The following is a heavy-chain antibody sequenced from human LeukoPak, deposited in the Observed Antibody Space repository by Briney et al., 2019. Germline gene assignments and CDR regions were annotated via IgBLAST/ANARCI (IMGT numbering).Heavy chain of an antibody. Sequence: GGSLRLSCADSGFSFCTNEMNWVRQAPGKGLEWISHISSSGSTTYYADSVKGRFTISRDNAKNSLYLQMNSLRAEDTAVYYCARESPHCSGDSCFFDYWGQGSLVTVST. V-gene: IGHV3-48*03. CDR2: ISSSGSTT. D-gene: IGHD2-15*01. CDR3: ARESPHCSGDSCFFDY. CDR1: GFSFCTNE. J-gene: IGHJ4*02.